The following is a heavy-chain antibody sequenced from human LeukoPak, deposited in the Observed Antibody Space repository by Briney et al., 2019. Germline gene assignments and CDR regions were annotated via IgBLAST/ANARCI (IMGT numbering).Heavy chain of an antibody. CDR3: ARGLDYGGTFDY. Sequence: SETLSLTCAVYGGSFSGYYWSWIRQPPGKGLEWIGEINHSGSTNYNPSLKSRVTISVDTSKNQFSLKLSSVTAADTAVYYCARGLDYGGTFDYWGQGTLVTVSS. J-gene: IGHJ4*02. CDR2: INHSGST. D-gene: IGHD4-23*01. V-gene: IGHV4-34*01. CDR1: GGSFSGYY.